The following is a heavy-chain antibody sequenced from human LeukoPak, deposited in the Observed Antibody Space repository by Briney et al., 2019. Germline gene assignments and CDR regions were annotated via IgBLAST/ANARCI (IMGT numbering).Heavy chain of an antibody. J-gene: IGHJ4*02. CDR3: ARDFSYGSGFDY. CDR1: GFTISSYA. CDR2: ISNGGSI. D-gene: IGHD5-18*01. V-gene: IGHV3-64*01. Sequence: PGGSLRLSCAASGFTISSYALHWVRQAPGKGLQYVSGISNGGSIDYANSVKGRFTISRDNSKNTLYLQMGSLRPEDMAVSYCARDFSYGSGFDYWGQGILVTVSS.